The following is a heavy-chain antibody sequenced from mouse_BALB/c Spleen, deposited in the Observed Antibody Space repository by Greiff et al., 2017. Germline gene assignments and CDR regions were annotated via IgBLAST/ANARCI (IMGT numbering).Heavy chain of an antibody. CDR2: IDPENGDT. CDR1: GFNIKDYY. Sequence: VQLQQSGAELVRSGASVKLSCTASGFNIKDYYMHWVKQRPEQGLEWIGWIDPENGDTEYAPKFQGKATMTADTSSNTAYLQLSSLTSEDTAVYYCNASPRGYYFDYWGQGTTLTVSS. J-gene: IGHJ2*01. CDR3: NASPRGYYFDY. V-gene: IGHV14-4*02.